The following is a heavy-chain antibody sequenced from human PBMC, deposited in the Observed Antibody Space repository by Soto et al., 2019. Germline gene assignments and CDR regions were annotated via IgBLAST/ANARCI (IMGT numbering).Heavy chain of an antibody. CDR3: ARGPIVVVPAAILHYYYYGMDV. V-gene: IGHV4-34*01. CDR1: GGSFSGYY. CDR2: INHSGST. J-gene: IGHJ6*02. D-gene: IGHD2-2*02. Sequence: SETLSLTCAVYGGSFSGYYWSWIRQPPGKGLEWIGEINHSGSTNYNPSLKSRVTISVDTSKNQFSLKLSSVTAADTAVYYCARGPIVVVPAAILHYYYYGMDVWGQGTTVTVSS.